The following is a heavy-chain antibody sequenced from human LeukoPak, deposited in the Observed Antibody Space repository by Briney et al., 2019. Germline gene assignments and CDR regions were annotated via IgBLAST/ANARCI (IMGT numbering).Heavy chain of an antibody. Sequence: ASETVSLTCTVSGGSISSGGYYWSWIRQHPGKGLEWIGYIYYSGSTYYNPSLKSRVTISVDTSKNQFSLKLSSVTAADTAVYYCARGDHFGDPFDYWGQGTLVTVSS. V-gene: IGHV4-31*03. CDR1: GGSISSGGYY. CDR2: IYYSGST. J-gene: IGHJ4*02. CDR3: ARGDHFGDPFDY. D-gene: IGHD3-10*01.